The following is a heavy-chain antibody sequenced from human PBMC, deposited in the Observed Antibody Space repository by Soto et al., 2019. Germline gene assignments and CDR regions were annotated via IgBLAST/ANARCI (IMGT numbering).Heavy chain of an antibody. CDR2: ISSSSQNI. CDR3: ARDQSRGQVFYYDMDV. Sequence: EVQLVESGGGLVQPGGSLRLSCAASEFTFSTYAMNWVRQAPGKGLEWVSYISSSSQNIRYADSVKGRFTISRDNAKNSLYLQMHSLRAEDTAVYYCARDQSRGQVFYYDMDVWGKGTTVTVSS. V-gene: IGHV3-48*01. CDR1: EFTFSTYA. D-gene: IGHD3-10*01. J-gene: IGHJ6*03.